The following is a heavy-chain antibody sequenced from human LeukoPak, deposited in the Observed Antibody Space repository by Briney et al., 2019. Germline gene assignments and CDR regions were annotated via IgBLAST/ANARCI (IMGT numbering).Heavy chain of an antibody. J-gene: IGHJ6*03. V-gene: IGHV4-59*01. CDR3: ARDLAVAGTGYYYYMDV. Sequence: SETLSLTCTVSGGSISNYFWSWIRQPPGKGLEWIGYIYYSGSTNYNPSLKSRVTISVDTSKNQFSLKLSSVTAADTAVYYCARDLAVAGTGYYYYMDVWGKGTTVTVSS. CDR1: GGSISNYF. CDR2: IYYSGST. D-gene: IGHD6-19*01.